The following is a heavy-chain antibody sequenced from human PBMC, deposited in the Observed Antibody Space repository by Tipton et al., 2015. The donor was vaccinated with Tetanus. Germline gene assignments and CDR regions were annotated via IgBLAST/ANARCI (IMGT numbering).Heavy chain of an antibody. J-gene: IGHJ4*02. V-gene: IGHV5-51*01. D-gene: IGHD3-16*02. CDR1: GYSFTNTW. Sequence: QLVQSGAEVRKPGESLKISCQASGYSFTNTWIGWVRQLPGKGLEWMAIIYPGDSDARYSPSFQGQVTISADKSSTTVYLHWSSRRASDTAMYYCARYDQSAFGGVVAWGQGPLVTVSS. CDR3: ARYDQSAFGGVVA. CDR2: IYPGDSDA.